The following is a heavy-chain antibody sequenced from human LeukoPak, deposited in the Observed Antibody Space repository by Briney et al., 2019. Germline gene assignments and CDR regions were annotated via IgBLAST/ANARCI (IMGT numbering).Heavy chain of an antibody. CDR3: VRRDTGWNYFDY. J-gene: IGHJ4*02. D-gene: IGHD6-19*01. CDR1: GGFVSSHY. V-gene: IGHV4-59*08. CDR2: IRYRGEK. Sequence: PSETLSLTCAVSGGFVSSHYWGWIRQPPGKGLQWIGNIRYRGEKNYNPSLKSRVSITLDTSKSHLSLNLPSVFAADTAIYYCVRRDTGWNYFDYWGQGILVSVSS.